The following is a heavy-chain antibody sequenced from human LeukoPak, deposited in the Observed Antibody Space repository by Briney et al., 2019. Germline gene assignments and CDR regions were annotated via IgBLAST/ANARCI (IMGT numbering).Heavy chain of an antibody. D-gene: IGHD1/OR15-1a*01. J-gene: IGHJ4*02. V-gene: IGHV3-23*01. Sequence: PGGSLRLSCAASGFTFRAYGMSWVRQAPGKGLEWVSTINDSGGRTHYTDSVKGRFTISRDNSKNTLYLQMNSLRVEDTAVYYCARLSRNWDNDYWGQGTLVTVSS. CDR3: ARLSRNWDNDY. CDR1: GFTFRAYG. CDR2: INDSGGRT.